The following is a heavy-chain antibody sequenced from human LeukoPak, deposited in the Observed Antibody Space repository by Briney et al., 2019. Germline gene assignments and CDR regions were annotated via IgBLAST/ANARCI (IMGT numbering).Heavy chain of an antibody. CDR2: IYYSGST. Sequence: SETLSLTCTVSGGSISGYYWSWIRQPPGKGLEWMGYIYYSGSTNYNASLKSRVTISVDTSKNQFSLKLSSVTAADTAVYYCARGTYYYDRPLDYWGQGTLVTVSS. V-gene: IGHV4-59*01. D-gene: IGHD3-22*01. J-gene: IGHJ4*02. CDR3: ARGTYYYDRPLDY. CDR1: GGSISGYY.